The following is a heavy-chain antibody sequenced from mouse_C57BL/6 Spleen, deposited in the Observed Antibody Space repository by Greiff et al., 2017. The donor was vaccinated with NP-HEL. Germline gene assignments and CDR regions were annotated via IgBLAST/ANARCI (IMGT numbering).Heavy chain of an antibody. V-gene: IGHV5-9*01. CDR1: GFTFSSYT. CDR3: ARQYGNYAMDY. Sequence: EVKLMESGGGLVKPGGSLKLSCAASGFTFSSYTMSWVRQTPEKRLEWVATISGGGGNTYYPDSVKGRFTISRDNAKNTLYLQMSSLRSEDTALYYCARQYGNYAMDYWGQGTSVTVSS. D-gene: IGHD2-1*01. J-gene: IGHJ4*01. CDR2: ISGGGGNT.